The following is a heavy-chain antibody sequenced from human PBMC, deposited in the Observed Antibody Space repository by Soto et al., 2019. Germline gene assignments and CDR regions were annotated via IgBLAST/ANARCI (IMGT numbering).Heavy chain of an antibody. V-gene: IGHV1-18*01. D-gene: IGHD4-17*01. J-gene: IGHJ4*02. CDR2: ISAYNGNT. Sequence: QVQLVQSGAEVKKPGASVKVSCKASGYTFTSYGISWVRQAPGQGLEWMGWISAYNGNTNYAQKLQGRVTMTTDTSASTAYMELRSLRSDDPAVYYCASDWETPVTTQPDYWGQGPLVTVSS. CDR3: ASDWETPVTTQPDY. CDR1: GYTFTSYG.